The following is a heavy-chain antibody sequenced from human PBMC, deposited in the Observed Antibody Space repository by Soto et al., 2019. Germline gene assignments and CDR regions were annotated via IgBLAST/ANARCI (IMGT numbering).Heavy chain of an antibody. Sequence: TGGSLRLSCAASGFTFSNFWMHWVRQAPGKGLVWVSRINRDGSSTNYADSVKGRFTISRDNAKNTLYLQVNSLRAEDTAVYYCAREFTSSGCWGQGTLVTSPQ. J-gene: IGHJ4*02. CDR1: GFTFSNFW. CDR2: INRDGSST. CDR3: AREFTSSGC. D-gene: IGHD6-25*01. V-gene: IGHV3-74*01.